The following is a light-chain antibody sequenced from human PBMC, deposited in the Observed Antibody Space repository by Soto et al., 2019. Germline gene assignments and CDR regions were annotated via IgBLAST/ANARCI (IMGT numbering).Light chain of an antibody. CDR3: SSWTSRTTQV. Sequence: QSALTQPASVSGSPGQSITISCTGTSSDVGGYNFVSWYQQYPEKAPKLIIYEVDSRPSGVSNRFSGSKSGNTASLTISGLRAEDEADYYCSSWTSRTTQVLGGGTKLTVL. CDR2: EVD. J-gene: IGLJ3*02. CDR1: SSDVGGYNF. V-gene: IGLV2-14*01.